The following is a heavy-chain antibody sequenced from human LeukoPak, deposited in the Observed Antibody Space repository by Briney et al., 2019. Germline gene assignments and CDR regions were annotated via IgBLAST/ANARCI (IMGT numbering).Heavy chain of an antibody. CDR3: ARAGGFWSGDY. Sequence: PAGSLRLSCAASGFTFSSDGTHSVRQAPGKGLVWVSRINSDGSSTSYADSVKGRFTISRDNAKHTLYLQMNSLRAEDTAVYYCARAGGFWSGDYWGQGTLVTVSS. CDR1: GFTFSSDG. D-gene: IGHD3-3*01. V-gene: IGHV3-74*01. CDR2: INSDGSST. J-gene: IGHJ4*02.